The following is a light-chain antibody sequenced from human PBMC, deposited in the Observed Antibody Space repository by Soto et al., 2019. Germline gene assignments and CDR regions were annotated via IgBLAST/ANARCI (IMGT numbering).Light chain of an antibody. Sequence: QSALTQPRSVSGSPGQSVTISCTGTSSDVGGYNYVSWYQHHPGKAPKLMIYEVSNRPSGVSDRFSGSKSGNTASLTISGLQAEDEADYYCNSYTSSSTLVFGGGTKVTVL. CDR2: EVS. J-gene: IGLJ2*01. CDR1: SSDVGGYNY. V-gene: IGLV2-14*01. CDR3: NSYTSSSTLV.